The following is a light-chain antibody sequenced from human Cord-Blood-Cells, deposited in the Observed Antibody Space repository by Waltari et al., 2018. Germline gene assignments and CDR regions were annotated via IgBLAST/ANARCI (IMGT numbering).Light chain of an antibody. CDR3: QSADSSGTYV. J-gene: IGLJ1*01. Sequence: SYELTQPPSVSVSPGQTARITCSADAFPKQYAYWYQQKPGQAPVLVIYKASGRPSGIPERFSGSSSGTTVTFTISGVQAEDEADYYCQSADSSGTYVFGTGTKVTVL. V-gene: IGLV3-25*03. CDR1: AFPKQY. CDR2: KAS.